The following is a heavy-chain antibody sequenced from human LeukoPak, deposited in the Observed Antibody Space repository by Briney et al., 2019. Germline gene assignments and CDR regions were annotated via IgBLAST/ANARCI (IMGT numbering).Heavy chain of an antibody. CDR2: IYYSGST. CDR3: ARGHGGIDDYVWGTTNWFDP. Sequence: SETLSLTCTVSGGSISSYYWSWIRQPPGKGLEWIGYIYYSGSTNYNPSLKSRVTISVDTSKNQFSLKLSFVTAADTAVYYCARGHGGIDDYVWGTTNWFDPWGQGTLVTVSS. V-gene: IGHV4-59*01. CDR1: GGSISSYY. D-gene: IGHD3-16*01. J-gene: IGHJ5*02.